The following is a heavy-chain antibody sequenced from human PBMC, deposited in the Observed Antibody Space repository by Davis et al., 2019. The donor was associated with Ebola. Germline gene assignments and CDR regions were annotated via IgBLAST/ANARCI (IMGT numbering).Heavy chain of an antibody. V-gene: IGHV1-18*04. CDR3: ARAQFPTTSNH. Sequence: ASVKVSCKASGYTFTSYGITWVRQAPGQGLEWMGWINPHNGNTNYAQNVQGRVTMTTDTSTSTAYMEVGSLRSDDTAVYYCARAQFPTTSNHWGQGTLVTVSS. CDR1: GYTFTSYG. CDR2: INPHNGNT. J-gene: IGHJ5*02. D-gene: IGHD1-1*01.